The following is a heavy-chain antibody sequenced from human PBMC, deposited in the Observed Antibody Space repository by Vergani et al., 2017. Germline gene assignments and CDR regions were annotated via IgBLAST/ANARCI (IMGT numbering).Heavy chain of an antibody. J-gene: IGHJ6*02. Sequence: QVQLVQSGAEVKKPGASVKVSCKASGYTFTSYGISWVRQAPGQGLEWMGGISAYNGNTNYAQKLQGRVNRTTDTSTSTAYMELRILRPDDTAVYYCAGYSGYDGYYYGGMDVWGQGTTVTVSS. CDR1: GYTFTSYG. CDR3: AGYSGYDGYYYGGMDV. V-gene: IGHV1-18*01. D-gene: IGHD5-12*01. CDR2: ISAYNGNT.